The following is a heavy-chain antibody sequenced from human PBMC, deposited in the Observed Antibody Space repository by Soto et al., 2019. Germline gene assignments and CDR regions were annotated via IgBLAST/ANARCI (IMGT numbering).Heavy chain of an antibody. CDR3: AKVGVRRITMIVVVINSGGAFDI. D-gene: IGHD3-22*01. V-gene: IGHV3-23*01. CDR1: GFTFSSYA. Sequence: HPGGSLRLSCAASGFTFSSYAMSWVRQAPGKGLEWVSAISGSGGSTYYADSVKGRFTISRDNSKSTLYLQMNSLRAEDTAVYYCAKVGVRRITMIVVVINSGGAFDIWGQGTMVTVSS. J-gene: IGHJ3*02. CDR2: ISGSGGST.